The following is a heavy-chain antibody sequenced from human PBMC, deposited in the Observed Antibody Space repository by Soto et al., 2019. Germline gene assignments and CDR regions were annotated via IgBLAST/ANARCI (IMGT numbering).Heavy chain of an antibody. V-gene: IGHV4-38-2*02. J-gene: IGHJ4*02. Sequence: PSETLSLTCSVSGYSIASDSYWGWIRQSPGKGLELIRTVKHNGGSYYNPSLTSRATMSVDTSKNRFSLILTSVIAADTAIYYCAREGPGVRLRATDWNVCFDYWGQGLLVTVSS. CDR3: AREGPGVRLRATDWNVCFDY. CDR1: GYSIASDSY. CDR2: VKHNGGS. D-gene: IGHD1-1*01.